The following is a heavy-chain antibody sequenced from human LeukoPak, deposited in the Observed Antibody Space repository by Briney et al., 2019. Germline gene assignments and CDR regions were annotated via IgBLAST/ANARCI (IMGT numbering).Heavy chain of an antibody. D-gene: IGHD4-17*01. CDR2: IHTSAST. V-gene: IGHV4-4*07. Sequence: SETLSLTCAVYGGSFSGYYWSWIRQPPGKGLEWIGRIHTSASTEYNPSLKSRVTMSVDTSKNQFSLKLNSVTAADTAVYFCARDGEYSDDAFDIWGQGTLVTVSS. CDR1: GGSFSGYY. CDR3: ARDGEYSDDAFDI. J-gene: IGHJ3*02.